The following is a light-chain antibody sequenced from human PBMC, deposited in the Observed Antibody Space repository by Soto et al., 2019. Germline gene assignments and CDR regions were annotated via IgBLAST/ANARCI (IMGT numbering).Light chain of an antibody. Sequence: QAVVTQEPSLTVSPGGTVTLTCDSSTGAVTSGRFAFWLQQKPGQAPRTLIYDTNNKHSWTPARFSGSLLGGKAALTLSGAQPEDEADYYCLLSHPGSRVFGGGTKLTVL. V-gene: IGLV7-46*01. J-gene: IGLJ2*01. CDR1: TGAVTSGRF. CDR2: DTN. CDR3: LLSHPGSRV.